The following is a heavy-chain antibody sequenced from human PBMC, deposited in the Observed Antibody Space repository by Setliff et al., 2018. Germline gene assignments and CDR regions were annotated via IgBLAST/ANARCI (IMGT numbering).Heavy chain of an antibody. CDR2: IYYSGST. CDR3: ATGDFYYYMVV. V-gene: IGHV4-61*05. CDR1: GGSISSSSYY. J-gene: IGHJ6*03. Sequence: SETLSLTCTVSGGSISSSSYYWGWIRQPPGKGLEWIGYIYYSGSTNYNPSLKSRVTISVDASKNQFSLKLSSVTAADTAVYFCATGDFYYYMVVWGKGTTVTVSS.